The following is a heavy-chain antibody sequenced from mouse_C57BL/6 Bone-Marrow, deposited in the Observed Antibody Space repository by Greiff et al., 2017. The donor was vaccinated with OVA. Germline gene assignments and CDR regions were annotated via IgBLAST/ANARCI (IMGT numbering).Heavy chain of an antibody. CDR2: IDPGTGCT. J-gene: IGHJ4*01. D-gene: IGHD1-1*01. V-gene: IGHV1-15*01. CDR1: GYTFTDYE. Sequence: QVQLQQSGAELVRPGASVTLSCKASGYTFTDYEMYWVKQTPVHGLEWIGAIDPGTGCTAYNQKFKGKATLTADKSSSTAYMQLRSLTSEDYAVYYCSSYRSDYWGQGTSVTVSS. CDR3: SSYRSDY.